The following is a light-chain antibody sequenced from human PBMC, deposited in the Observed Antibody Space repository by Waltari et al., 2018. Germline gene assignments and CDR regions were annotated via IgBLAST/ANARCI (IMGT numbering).Light chain of an antibody. CDR1: QSVSSSY. CDR3: QQYGSSPYT. CDR2: GAS. J-gene: IGKJ2*01. V-gene: IGKV3-20*01. Sequence: EIVLTQSPGTLSLSPGERATLSCRASQSVSSSYLAWYQQKPGQAPRLLIYGASSRATGIPDRFSGIGSGTDFTLTITRLGPEDFAVYCCQQYGSSPYTFGQGTKLEIK.